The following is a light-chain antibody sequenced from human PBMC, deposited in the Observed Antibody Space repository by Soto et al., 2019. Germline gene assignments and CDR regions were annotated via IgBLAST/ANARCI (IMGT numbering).Light chain of an antibody. J-gene: IGKJ4*01. CDR2: EAS. V-gene: IGKV1-33*01. CDR1: QDITNY. Sequence: DIQMTRSPSSLSASVGYSVTITCQASQDITNYLNWYQQKPGKAPKLLIYEASSLETGVPSRFSGGGSETHFTFTISSLQPEDFATYYCQQYVNLPLTFGGGTKVEVK. CDR3: QQYVNLPLT.